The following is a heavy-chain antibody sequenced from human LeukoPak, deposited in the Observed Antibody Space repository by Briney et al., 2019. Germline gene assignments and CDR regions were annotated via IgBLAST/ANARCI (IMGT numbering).Heavy chain of an antibody. CDR1: GFTFSSYW. CDR3: ARDQMRSGYYIVLDY. V-gene: IGHV3-7*01. CDR2: IKQDGSEK. Sequence: GGSLRLSCAASGFTFSSYWMSWVRQAPGKGLEWVANIKQDGSEKYYVDSVKGRFTISRDNAKNSLYLQMNSLRAEDTAVYYCARDQMRSGYYIVLDYWGQGTLVTVSS. J-gene: IGHJ4*02. D-gene: IGHD3-22*01.